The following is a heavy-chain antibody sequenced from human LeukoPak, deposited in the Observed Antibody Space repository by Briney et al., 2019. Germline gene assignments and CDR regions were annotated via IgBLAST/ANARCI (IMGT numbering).Heavy chain of an antibody. Sequence: GGALRLSCAASGFTVSGNYMNWVRQAPGKGLEWVSITYSGGSTYYVDSVKGRFSISRDNSKNTLYLQMNSLRAEDTAVYYCARDLGTAMVLYYFDYWGQGTLVTVSS. CDR3: ARDLGTAMVLYYFDY. D-gene: IGHD5-18*01. CDR1: GFTVSGNY. CDR2: TYSGGST. V-gene: IGHV3-66*01. J-gene: IGHJ4*02.